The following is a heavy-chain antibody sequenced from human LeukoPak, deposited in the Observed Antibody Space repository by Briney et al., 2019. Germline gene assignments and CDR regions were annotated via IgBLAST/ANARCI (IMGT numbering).Heavy chain of an antibody. V-gene: IGHV3-23*01. J-gene: IGHJ4*02. CDR1: GFTFSSYA. Sequence: GGSLRLSCAASGFTFSSYATTWVRLAPKKGLEWVSAISGSGGSTYYADSVKGRFTISRDNSKNTLYLQMNSLRAEDTAVYYCAKETNYYFDYWGQGTLVTVSS. CDR3: AKETNYYFDY. CDR2: ISGSGGST. D-gene: IGHD1-14*01.